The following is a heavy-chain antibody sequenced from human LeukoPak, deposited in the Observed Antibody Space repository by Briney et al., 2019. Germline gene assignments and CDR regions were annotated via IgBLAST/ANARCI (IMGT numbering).Heavy chain of an antibody. D-gene: IGHD3-10*01. Sequence: PSETLSLTCAVSGGSISSSNWWSWVRQPPGKGLEWIGEIYHSGSTNYNPSLKSRVTISVDKSKNQFSLKLSSVTAADTAVYYCARAPLRIYGSGKYFDYWGQGTLVTVSS. J-gene: IGHJ4*02. V-gene: IGHV4-4*02. CDR3: ARAPLRIYGSGKYFDY. CDR2: IYHSGST. CDR1: GGSISSSNW.